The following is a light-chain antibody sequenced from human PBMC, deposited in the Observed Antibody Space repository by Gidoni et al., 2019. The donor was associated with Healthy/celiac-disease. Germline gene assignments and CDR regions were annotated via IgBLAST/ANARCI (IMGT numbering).Light chain of an antibody. CDR2: WAS. V-gene: IGKV4-1*01. CDR1: QSVLYSSNNKNY. CDR3: QQYYSTRSIT. J-gene: IGKJ5*01. Sequence: DIVMTHSPDSLAASLGERATINCKSSQSVLYSSNNKNYLAWYQQKPGQPPKLLIYWASTRESGVPDRFSGSGSGTDFTLTISSLQAEDVAVYYCQQYYSTRSITFXQXTRLEIK.